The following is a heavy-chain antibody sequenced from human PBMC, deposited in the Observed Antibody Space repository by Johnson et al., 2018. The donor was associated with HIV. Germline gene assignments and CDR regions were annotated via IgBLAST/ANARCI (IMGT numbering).Heavy chain of an antibody. CDR1: GFTFSSYW. V-gene: IGHV3-7*05. CDR3: ASNYDSSLDAFDI. D-gene: IGHD3-22*01. J-gene: IGHJ3*02. CDR2: IKQDGSEK. Sequence: VQLVESGGGLVQPGGSLRLSCAASGFTFSSYWMSWVRQAPGKGLEWVANIKQDGSEKYYVDSVKGRFTISRDNAKNSLYLQMNSLRVEDTAIYYCASNYDSSLDAFDIWGQGTMVTVSS.